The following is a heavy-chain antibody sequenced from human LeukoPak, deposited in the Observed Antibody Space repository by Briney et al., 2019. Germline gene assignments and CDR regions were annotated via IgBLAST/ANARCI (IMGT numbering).Heavy chain of an antibody. Sequence: GGSLRLSCAASGFTFSSYSMNWVRQAPGKGLEWVSSISSSSCYIYYADSVKGRFTISRDNAKNSLYLQMNSLRAEDTAVYYCARGGYCSSTSCRRLIDYWGQGTLVTVSS. D-gene: IGHD2-2*03. V-gene: IGHV3-21*01. CDR3: ARGGYCSSTSCRRLIDY. J-gene: IGHJ4*02. CDR1: GFTFSSYS. CDR2: ISSSSCYI.